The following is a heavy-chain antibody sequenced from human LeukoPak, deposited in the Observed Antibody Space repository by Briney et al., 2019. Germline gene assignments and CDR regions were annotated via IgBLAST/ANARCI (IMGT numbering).Heavy chain of an antibody. CDR1: GFTFSNYW. J-gene: IGHJ4*02. CDR3: ARGASNRFDY. CDR2: IYADGSST. V-gene: IGHV3-74*01. D-gene: IGHD1-14*01. Sequence: GGSLRLSCAASGFTFSNYWMHWVRQAPGKGLVWVSRIYADGSSTNYADSVKGRFTISRDNAKNTLYLQMNSLRGEDTAVYYCARGASNRFDYWGQGTLVTVSS.